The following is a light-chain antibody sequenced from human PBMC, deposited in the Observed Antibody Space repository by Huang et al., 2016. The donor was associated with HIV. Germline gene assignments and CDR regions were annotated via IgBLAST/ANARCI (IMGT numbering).Light chain of an antibody. Sequence: DIVMTQSPDSLAVSLGERATINCKSSQSIFFRSNSRNYLAWYQQKPGQPPKLLIFWASTRASGVPDRFSGSGSETDFTLTSSSVQAEDVAVYYCQQYYTTPYTFGQGTKLDIK. J-gene: IGKJ2*01. CDR1: QSIFFRSNSRNY. CDR2: WAS. V-gene: IGKV4-1*01. CDR3: QQYYTTPYT.